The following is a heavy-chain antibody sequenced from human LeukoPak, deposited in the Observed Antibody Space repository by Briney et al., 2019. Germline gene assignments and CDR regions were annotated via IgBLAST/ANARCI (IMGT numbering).Heavy chain of an antibody. D-gene: IGHD3-22*01. J-gene: IGHJ4*02. CDR1: GFTFSSYG. V-gene: IGHV3-33*06. CDR3: AKDPCPMSVDYYDSSGYYNY. CDR2: IWYDGSNK. Sequence: AGGSLRLSCAASGFTFSSYGMHWVRQAPGKGLEWVAVIWYDGSNKYYADSVKGRFTISRDNSKKTLYLQMNSLRAEDVPVYYCAKDPCPMSVDYYDSSGYYNYCGQATLVTVSS.